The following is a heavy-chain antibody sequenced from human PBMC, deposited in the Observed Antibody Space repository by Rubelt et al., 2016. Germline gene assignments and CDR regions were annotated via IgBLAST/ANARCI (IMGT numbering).Heavy chain of an antibody. CDR2: IYSRGTV. Sequence: QVQLQESGPGLVRPSETLSLTCTVSGGSTNNLYWSWLRQSAEKGLEWIGRIYSRGTVNYNPSRTGRVTMAPDPSKNHLTLNLRSVTAADTATYYCARDFSPWSRGDWFDSWGQGIPVTVSS. V-gene: IGHV4-4*07. J-gene: IGHJ5*01. CDR3: ARDFSPWSRGDWFDS. CDR1: GGSTNNLY. D-gene: IGHD2-8*02.